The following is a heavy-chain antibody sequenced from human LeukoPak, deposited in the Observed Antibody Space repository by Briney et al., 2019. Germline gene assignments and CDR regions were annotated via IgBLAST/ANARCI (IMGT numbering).Heavy chain of an antibody. CDR1: GFTFSSYS. V-gene: IGHV3-21*01. Sequence: SGGSLRLSCAASGFTFSSYSMNWVRQAPGKGLEWVSSISSSSSYIYYADSVKGRFTISRDNAKNSLYPQMNSLRAEDTAVYYCATIVVAGTWGQGTLVTVSS. D-gene: IGHD2-2*01. CDR2: ISSSSSYI. J-gene: IGHJ5*02. CDR3: ATIVVAGT.